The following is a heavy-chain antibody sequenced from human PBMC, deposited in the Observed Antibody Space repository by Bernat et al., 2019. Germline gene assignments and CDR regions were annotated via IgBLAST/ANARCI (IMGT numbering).Heavy chain of an antibody. Sequence: EVQLVESGGGLVQPGGSLRLSCAASGFTFSSYDMHWVRQATGKGLEWVSAIGTAGDTYYPGSVKGRFTISRENAKNSLYLQMNSLRAGDTAVYYCARGIEVADHDAFDIWGQGTMVTVSS. CDR3: ARGIEVADHDAFDI. CDR1: GFTFSSYD. CDR2: IGTAGDT. J-gene: IGHJ3*02. V-gene: IGHV3-13*04. D-gene: IGHD6-19*01.